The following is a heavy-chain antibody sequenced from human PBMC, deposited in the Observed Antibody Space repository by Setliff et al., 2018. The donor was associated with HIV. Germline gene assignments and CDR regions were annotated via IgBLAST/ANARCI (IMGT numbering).Heavy chain of an antibody. V-gene: IGHV4-4*09. CDR2: IFASGSS. Sequence: KPSETLSLTCTVSGGSISSYCWNRIRQPPGKGLEWIGYIFASGSSLYNPSLQSRVSISIDTSKNQFSLKLSSVTAADTAVYYCARRIDNSGSLPAKNWFDTWGQGRLVTVSS. CDR3: ARRIDNSGSLPAKNWFDT. D-gene: IGHD3-10*01. CDR1: GGSISSYC. J-gene: IGHJ5*02.